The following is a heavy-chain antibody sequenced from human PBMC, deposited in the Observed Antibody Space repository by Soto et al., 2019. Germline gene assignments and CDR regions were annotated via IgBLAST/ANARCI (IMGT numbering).Heavy chain of an antibody. CDR3: ARSIGGVLDY. CDR2: TYYRSKWYN. V-gene: IGHV6-1*01. CDR1: GDSVSSNSAA. Sequence: QVQLQQSGPGLVKPSQTLSLTCAISGDSVSSNSAACNWIRQSPSRGLEWLGRTYYRSKWYNDSAVYAKIRITTNTDTSKNKFSLQLSSVTPEDTAVYYCARSIGGVLDYCVQGTLVTVSS. J-gene: IGHJ4*02. D-gene: IGHD3-10*01.